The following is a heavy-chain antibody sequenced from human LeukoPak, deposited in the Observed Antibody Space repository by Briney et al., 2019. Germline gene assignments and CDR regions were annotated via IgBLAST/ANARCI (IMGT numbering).Heavy chain of an antibody. J-gene: IGHJ4*02. Sequence: GGSLRLSCAASEFTFNSYAMNWVRQAPGKGLEWVSTISGTGDTTYYADSVRGRFTISRDNAKNSLYLQMNSLRAEDTAVYYCARDGYAYCGGDCYIDYWGQGTLVTVSS. D-gene: IGHD2-21*01. CDR2: ISGTGDTT. V-gene: IGHV3-23*01. CDR1: EFTFNSYA. CDR3: ARDGYAYCGGDCYIDY.